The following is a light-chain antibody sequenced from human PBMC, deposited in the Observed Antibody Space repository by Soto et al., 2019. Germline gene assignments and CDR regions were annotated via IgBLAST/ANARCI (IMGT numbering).Light chain of an antibody. V-gene: IGKV1-39*01. CDR3: QQFNNDPVT. CDR2: AAS. J-gene: IGKJ4*01. CDR1: QSISSY. Sequence: DIQMTQSPSSLSASVGDRVTITCRASQSISSYLNWYQQKPGKAPKLLIYAASSLQSGVPSRFSGSGSGTDFTLTINSLQPEHFATYYCQQFNNDPVTFGGGTKVDIK.